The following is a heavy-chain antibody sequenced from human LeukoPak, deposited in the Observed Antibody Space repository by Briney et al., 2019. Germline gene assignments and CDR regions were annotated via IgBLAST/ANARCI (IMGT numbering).Heavy chain of an antibody. V-gene: IGHV3-7*01. CDR3: ATDLNWVAY. Sequence: GGSLRLSCVGSGITNYWLTWVRQAPGKGLESVANINKDSSERYYLDSVKGRFTSSRDNTKSSLFLQMNSPRVEDTGIYYCATDLNWVAYWGQGAWVTVSS. CDR1: GITNYW. D-gene: IGHD3-16*01. J-gene: IGHJ4*02. CDR2: INKDSSER.